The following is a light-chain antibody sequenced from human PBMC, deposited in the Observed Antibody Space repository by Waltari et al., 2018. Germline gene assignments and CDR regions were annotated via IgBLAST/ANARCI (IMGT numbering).Light chain of an antibody. CDR3: NSYASSTTQV. Sequence: QSALTQPASVSGSPGQSITISCTGTSSDVGGYHFVSWYQQHPGKAPTRIIYEVTNRPSGVSNRFAGSKSCNTASLTISGLQAEDEADYYCNSYASSTTQVFGTGTKVVVL. CDR2: EVT. V-gene: IGLV2-14*01. J-gene: IGLJ1*01. CDR1: SSDVGGYHF.